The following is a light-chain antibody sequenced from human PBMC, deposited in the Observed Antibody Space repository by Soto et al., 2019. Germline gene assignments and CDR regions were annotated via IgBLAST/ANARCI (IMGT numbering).Light chain of an antibody. CDR1: SSDVGGYNY. J-gene: IGLJ1*01. V-gene: IGLV2-14*01. CDR3: ASYTSSSSYV. CDR2: EVS. Sequence: QSVLTQPPSVPGSPGQSITISCTGTSSDVGGYNYVSWYQQHPGKAPKLMIYEVSNRPSRVSNRFSGSKSGNTASLTISGLQAEDEADYYCASYTSSSSYVFGTGTKVTVL.